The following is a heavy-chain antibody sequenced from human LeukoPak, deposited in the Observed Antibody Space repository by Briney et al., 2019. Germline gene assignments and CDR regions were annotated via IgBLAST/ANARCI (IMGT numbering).Heavy chain of an antibody. V-gene: IGHV1-18*01. Sequence: RXXAGXXREWMRWISAYNGNTNYAQNLQGTVPMTTATSTSTAYMELRSLRSDDTAVYYCARDRGGRGYLSYWGQGTLVTVSS. D-gene: IGHD5-18*01. CDR3: ARDRGGRGYLSY. CDR2: ISAYNGNT. J-gene: IGHJ4*02.